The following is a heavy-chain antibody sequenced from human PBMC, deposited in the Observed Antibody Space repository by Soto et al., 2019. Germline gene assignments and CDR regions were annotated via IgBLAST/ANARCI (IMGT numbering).Heavy chain of an antibody. CDR3: ARDKYYYDSSGHVVHAFDI. CDR1: GGSISSGGYY. CDR2: IYYSGST. V-gene: IGHV4-31*03. Sequence: PSETLSLTCTVSGGSISSGGYYWSWIRQHPGKGLEWIGYIYYSGSTYYNPSLKSRVTISVDTSKNQFSLKLSSVTAADTAVYYCARDKYYYDSSGHVVHAFDIWGQGTMVTVSS. J-gene: IGHJ3*02. D-gene: IGHD3-22*01.